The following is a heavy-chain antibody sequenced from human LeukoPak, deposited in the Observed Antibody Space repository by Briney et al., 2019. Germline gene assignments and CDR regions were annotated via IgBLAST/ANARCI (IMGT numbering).Heavy chain of an antibody. D-gene: IGHD3-9*01. J-gene: IGHJ4*02. V-gene: IGHV3-23*01. Sequence: GGSLRLSCAASGFTFSSYAMSWVRQSPGKGLEWVSAISGGGGSTYYANYADSVKGRFTISRDNSKNTLYLQMKSLRAEDTAVYHCAKCYDILTGYFDYWGQGTLVTVSS. CDR3: AKCYDILTGYFDY. CDR1: GFTFSSYA. CDR2: ISGGGGST.